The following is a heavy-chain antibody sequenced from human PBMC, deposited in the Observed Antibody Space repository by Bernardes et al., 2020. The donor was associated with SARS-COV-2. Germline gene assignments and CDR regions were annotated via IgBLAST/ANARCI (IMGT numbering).Heavy chain of an antibody. J-gene: IGHJ4*02. CDR2: ISAYNGNT. D-gene: IGHD1-7*01. V-gene: IGHV1-18*01. CDR3: AITRNWNYVHDY. CDR1: GYTLSTYG. Sequence: ASVKVSCMASGYTLSTYGISWMRQAPGQGLEWMGWISAYNGNTNYAHNLQGRVAMTTDTSTSTVSLELRSLTSDDTAMYYCAITRNWNYVHDYWGQGTLVTVSS.